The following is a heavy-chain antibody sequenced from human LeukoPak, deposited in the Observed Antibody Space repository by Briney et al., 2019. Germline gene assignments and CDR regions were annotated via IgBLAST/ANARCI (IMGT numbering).Heavy chain of an antibody. V-gene: IGHV3-48*02. CDR2: VSSSSSAI. CDR1: GFTFSSYS. Sequence: PGGSLRLSCAASGFTFSSYSMNWVRQAPGKGLEWVSYVSSSSSAIYYADSVKGRFTISRDNAKNSLYLQMNSLRDEDTAVYYCARVRPTMGNYFDYWGQGTLVTVSS. J-gene: IGHJ4*02. D-gene: IGHD7-27*01. CDR3: ARVRPTMGNYFDY.